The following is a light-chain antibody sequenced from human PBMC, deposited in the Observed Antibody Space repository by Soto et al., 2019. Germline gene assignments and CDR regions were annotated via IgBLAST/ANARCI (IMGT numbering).Light chain of an antibody. CDR3: QTWGTDIPV. CDR1: SGHSSYA. J-gene: IGLJ1*01. V-gene: IGLV4-69*01. Sequence: QPVLTQSPSVSASLGASVKLTCTLSSGHSSYAIAWHQQQPERGPRFLLKLNSDGSHNKGDGIPDRFSGSSSGAERFLTISSLQPEDEAEYYCQTWGTDIPVFGTGTKVTVL. CDR2: LNSDGSH.